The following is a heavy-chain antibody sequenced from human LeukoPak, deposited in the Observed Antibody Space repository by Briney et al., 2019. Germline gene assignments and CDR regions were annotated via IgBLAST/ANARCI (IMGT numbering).Heavy chain of an antibody. D-gene: IGHD5-24*01. Sequence: GGSLRLSCAASGFTFSSYWMSWVRQAPGKGLEWVANIKQDGSEKYYVDSVKGRFTISRDNAKNSLYLQMNSLRAEDTAVYYCARVGRWLQLRYFDYWGQGTLVTVSS. CDR3: ARVGRWLQLRYFDY. CDR1: GFTFSSYW. CDR2: IKQDGSEK. V-gene: IGHV3-7*01. J-gene: IGHJ4*02.